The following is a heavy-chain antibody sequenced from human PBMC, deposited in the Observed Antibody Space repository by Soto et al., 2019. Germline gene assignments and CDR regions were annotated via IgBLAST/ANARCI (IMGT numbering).Heavy chain of an antibody. V-gene: IGHV2-5*02. D-gene: IGHD3-10*01. Sequence: QITLKESGPTLVRPTQTLTLTCTFSGFSLSTTGVGVGWIHQPPGKALEWLALIYWDDDKRYSPSLKSRLTITKDTSKNEVLLTMTNMDSVDTARYYCAQRLPHYGLGRERGNGFDPWGQGTLVTVSS. J-gene: IGHJ5*02. CDR1: GFSLSTTGVG. CDR3: AQRLPHYGLGRERGNGFDP. CDR2: IYWDDDK.